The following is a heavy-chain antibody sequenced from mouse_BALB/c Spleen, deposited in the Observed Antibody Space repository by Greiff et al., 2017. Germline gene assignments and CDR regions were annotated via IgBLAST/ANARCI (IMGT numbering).Heavy chain of an antibody. CDR3: ARGKNLGYYGNYVAY. CDR1: GFTFSDYY. D-gene: IGHD2-1*01. CDR2: ISDGGSYT. J-gene: IGHJ3*01. V-gene: IGHV5-4*02. Sequence: EVQLVESGGGLVKPGGSLKLSCAASGFTFSDYYMYWVRQTPEKRLEWVATISDGGSYTYYPDSVKGRFTISRDNAKNNLYLQMSSLKSEDTAMYYCARGKNLGYYGNYVAYWGQGTLVTVSA.